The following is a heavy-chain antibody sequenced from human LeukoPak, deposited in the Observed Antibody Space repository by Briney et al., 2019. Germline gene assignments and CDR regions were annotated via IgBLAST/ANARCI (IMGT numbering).Heavy chain of an antibody. D-gene: IGHD1-26*01. Sequence: GGSLRLSCAASGFTFSYYNMNWVRQAPGKGLEWVSSISTSSSYIYYTDSVKGRFTISRDNSKNTLYLQMNSLRAEDTAVYYCAKDRGDTFDYWGQGTLVTVSS. CDR3: AKDRGDTFDY. CDR2: ISTSSSYI. J-gene: IGHJ4*02. V-gene: IGHV3-21*04. CDR1: GFTFSYYN.